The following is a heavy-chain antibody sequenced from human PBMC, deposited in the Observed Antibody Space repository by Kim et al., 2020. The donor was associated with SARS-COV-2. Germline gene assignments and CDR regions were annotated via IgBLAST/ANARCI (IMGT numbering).Heavy chain of an antibody. J-gene: IGHJ4*02. CDR1: GGSFSGYY. CDR3: ARGDGYSGYLGHY. Sequence: SETLSLTCAVYGGSFSGYYWSWIRQPPGKGLEWIGEINHSGSTNYNPSLKSRVTISVDTSKNQFSLKLSSVTAADTAVYYCARGDGYSGYLGHYWGQGTLVTVSS. V-gene: IGHV4-34*01. CDR2: INHSGST. D-gene: IGHD5-12*01.